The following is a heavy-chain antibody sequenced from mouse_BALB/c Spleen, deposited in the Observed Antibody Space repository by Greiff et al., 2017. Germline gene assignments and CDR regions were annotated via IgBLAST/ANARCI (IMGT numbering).Heavy chain of an antibody. CDR1: GFTFSSFG. D-gene: IGHD1-2*01. V-gene: IGHV5-17*02. CDR2: ISSGSSTI. J-gene: IGHJ2*01. Sequence: EVMLVESGGGLVQPGGSRKLSCAASGFTFSSFGMHWVRQAPEKGLEWVAYISSGSSTIYYADTVKGRFTISRDNPKNTLFLQMTSLRSEDTAMYYCARSNYYGHCDYWGQGTTLTVSS. CDR3: ARSNYYGHCDY.